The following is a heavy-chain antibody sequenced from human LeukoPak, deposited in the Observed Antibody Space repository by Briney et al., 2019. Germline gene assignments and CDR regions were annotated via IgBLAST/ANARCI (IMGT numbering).Heavy chain of an antibody. CDR1: GYTLTELS. V-gene: IGHV1-24*01. J-gene: IGHJ3*02. CDR3: ATSSPDSSGYSDAFDI. CDR2: FDPEDGET. D-gene: IGHD3-22*01. Sequence: ASVKVSCKVSGYTLTELSMHWVRQAPGKGLEWMGGFDPEDGETIYAQKFQGRVTMTEDTSTDTAYMELSSLRSEGTAVYYCATSSPDSSGYSDAFDIWGQGTMVTVSS.